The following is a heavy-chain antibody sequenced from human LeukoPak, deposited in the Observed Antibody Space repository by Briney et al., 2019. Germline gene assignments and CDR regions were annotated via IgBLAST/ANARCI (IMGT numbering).Heavy chain of an antibody. CDR2: ISSSGSTI. CDR3: ARDFSSGWYGFDY. V-gene: IGHV3-48*03. CDR1: GFTFSSYE. J-gene: IGHJ4*02. Sequence: TGGSLRLSGAASGFTFSSYEMNWVRQAPGKGLEWVSYISSSGSTIYYADSVKGRFTISRDNAKNSLYLQMNSLRAEDTAVYYCARDFSSGWYGFDYWGQGTLVTVSS. D-gene: IGHD6-19*01.